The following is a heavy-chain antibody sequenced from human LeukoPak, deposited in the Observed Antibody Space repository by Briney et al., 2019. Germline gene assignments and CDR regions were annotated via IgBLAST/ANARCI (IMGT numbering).Heavy chain of an antibody. J-gene: IGHJ4*02. CDR2: ISWDGGST. D-gene: IGHD4-17*01. CDR3: AKGSDYGDYPFEY. Sequence: PGGSLRLSCAASGFTFDDYAMHWVRQAPGKGLEWVSLISWDGGSTYYADSVKGRFTISRDNSKNSLYLQMNSLRAEDTALYYCAKGSDYGDYPFEYWGQGTLVTVSS. CDR1: GFTFDDYA. V-gene: IGHV3-43D*03.